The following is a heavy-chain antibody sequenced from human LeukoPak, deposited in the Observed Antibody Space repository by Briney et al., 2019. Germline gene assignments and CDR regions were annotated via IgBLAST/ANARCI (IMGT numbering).Heavy chain of an antibody. CDR1: GFIVSSNS. CDR3: ASAAAYCSGGSCYFDY. J-gene: IGHJ4*02. V-gene: IGHV3-53*01. CDR2: IHSGGST. Sequence: GGSLRLSCAASGFIVSSNSMSWVRQAPGKGLEWVSVIHSGGSTYYADSVKGRFTISRDKSKNTLFLQMNSLRAEDTAVYYCASAAAYCSGGSCYFDYWGQGTLVTVSS. D-gene: IGHD2-15*01.